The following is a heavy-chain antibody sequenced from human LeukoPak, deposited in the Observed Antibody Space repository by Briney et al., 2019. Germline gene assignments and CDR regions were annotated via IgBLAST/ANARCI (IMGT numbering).Heavy chain of an antibody. Sequence: SETLSLTCTVSDVSISNYYWTWIRQPAGKGLEWIGRLYIGRETDYNPSLKSRVTMSVDTSNSQFSLRLTSVTAADTATYYCARESRVLIGDGYYLDSWGPGALITVSS. V-gene: IGHV4-4*07. CDR3: ARESRVLIGDGYYLDS. CDR1: DVSISNYY. D-gene: IGHD3-3*01. J-gene: IGHJ4*02. CDR2: LYIGRET.